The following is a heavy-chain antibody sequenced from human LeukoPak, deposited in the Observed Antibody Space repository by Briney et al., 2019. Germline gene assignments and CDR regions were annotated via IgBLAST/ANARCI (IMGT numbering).Heavy chain of an antibody. CDR3: VRSYGSA. D-gene: IGHD3-10*01. V-gene: IGHV4-34*12. CDR2: IVQSGRT. J-gene: IGHJ5*02. Sequence: PSETLSLTCTVYGGSFSGYYWTWIRQPPGKGLEWIAEIVQSGRTNYSPSLESRLTLSVDTSKNQFSLKLSSVTAADTAVYYCVRSYGSAWGQGTLVTVSS. CDR1: GGSFSGYY.